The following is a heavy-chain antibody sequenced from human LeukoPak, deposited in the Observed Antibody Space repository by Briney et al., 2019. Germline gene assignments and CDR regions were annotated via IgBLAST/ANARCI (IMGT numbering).Heavy chain of an antibody. V-gene: IGHV4-4*07. D-gene: IGHD2-15*01. Sequence: PSETLSLTCTVSGGSISSYYWTWIRQPAGKGPEWIGRIHASGSTNYNPSLKSRVTISVDTSKNQFSLKLSSVTAADTAVYYCARHRWLLPELPDYFDYWGQGTLVTVSS. J-gene: IGHJ4*02. CDR1: GGSISSYY. CDR3: ARHRWLLPELPDYFDY. CDR2: IHASGST.